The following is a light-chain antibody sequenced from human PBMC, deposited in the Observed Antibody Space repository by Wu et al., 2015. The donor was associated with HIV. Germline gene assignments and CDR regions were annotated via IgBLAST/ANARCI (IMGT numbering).Light chain of an antibody. Sequence: EIVLTQSPGTLSLSPGERATLSCRASQSVYGSYVAWYQQKPGQAPRLLIYAASSRATGIPDRFRGSGSGTDFSLTISSLEPEDFAVYYCQQGRNWPLTFGQGTRLEIK. V-gene: IGKV3D-20*02. CDR2: AAS. J-gene: IGKJ5*01. CDR3: QQGRNWPLT. CDR1: QSVYGSY.